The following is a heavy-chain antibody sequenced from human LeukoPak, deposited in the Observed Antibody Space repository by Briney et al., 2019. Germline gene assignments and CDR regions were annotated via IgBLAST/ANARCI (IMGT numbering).Heavy chain of an antibody. Sequence: SETLSLTCTVSGGSISSSYYYWGWIRQPPGKGLEWIGSIYYNGNTYYNPSLKSRVTISLDTSKTLFSLKLSSVTAADTAVYYCAREPIAVADYFDYWGQGTLVTVSS. CDR1: GGSISSSYYY. D-gene: IGHD6-19*01. CDR2: IYYNGNT. CDR3: AREPIAVADYFDY. J-gene: IGHJ4*02. V-gene: IGHV4-39*07.